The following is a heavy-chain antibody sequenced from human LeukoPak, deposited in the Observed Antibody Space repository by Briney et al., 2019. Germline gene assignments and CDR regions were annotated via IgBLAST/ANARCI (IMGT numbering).Heavy chain of an antibody. CDR1: GGSISSSNW. J-gene: IGHJ4*02. V-gene: IGHV4-4*02. CDR2: IYHSGST. D-gene: IGHD3-3*01. CDR3: ARGGEYYDFWSGYPYFDY. Sequence: PSETLSLTCAVSGGSISSSNWWSWVRQPPGKGLEWIGEIYHSGSTNYNPSLKSRVTISVDKSKSQFSLKLSSVTAADTAVYYCARGGEYYDFWSGYPYFDYWGQGTLVTVSS.